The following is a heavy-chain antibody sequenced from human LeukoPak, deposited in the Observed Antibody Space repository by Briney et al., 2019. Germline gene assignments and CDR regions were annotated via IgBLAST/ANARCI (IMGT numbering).Heavy chain of an antibody. Sequence: GGSLRLSCAASGFTVSSNYMSWVRQAPGKGLEWVSIIYTGGTIYYADSVKSRFTISRGISKNMLYLQMNSLRAEDTAVYYCARVLAGSAFDIWGQGTMVTVSS. D-gene: IGHD1-1*01. V-gene: IGHV3-53*01. CDR1: GFTVSSNY. CDR2: IYTGGTI. J-gene: IGHJ3*02. CDR3: ARVLAGSAFDI.